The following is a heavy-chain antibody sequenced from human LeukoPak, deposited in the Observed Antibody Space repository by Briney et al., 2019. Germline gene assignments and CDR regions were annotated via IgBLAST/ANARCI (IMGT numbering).Heavy chain of an antibody. CDR1: GFTFSSYG. CDR2: ISYDGSNK. V-gene: IGHV3-30*03. CDR3: ARDLGGTSHYYYYYGMDV. Sequence: PGRSLRLSCAASGFTFSSYGMHWVRQAPGKGLEWVAVISYDGSNKYYADSVKGRFTISRDNSKNTLYLQMNSLRAEDTAVYYCARDLGGTSHYYYYYGMDVWGQGTTVTVSS. D-gene: IGHD2-15*01. J-gene: IGHJ6*02.